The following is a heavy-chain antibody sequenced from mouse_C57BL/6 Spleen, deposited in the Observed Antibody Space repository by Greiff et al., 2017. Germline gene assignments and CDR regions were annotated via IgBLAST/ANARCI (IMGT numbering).Heavy chain of an antibody. CDR3: AREGDDAMDY. V-gene: IGHV1-64*01. J-gene: IGHJ4*01. D-gene: IGHD3-3*01. CDR2: IHPNSGST. CDR1: GYTFTSYW. Sequence: VQLQQSGAELVKPGASVKLSCKASGYTFTSYWMHWVKQRPGQGLEWIGMIHPNSGSTNYNEKFKSKATLTVDKSSSTAYMQLSSLTSEDSAVYYCAREGDDAMDYWGQGTSVTVSS.